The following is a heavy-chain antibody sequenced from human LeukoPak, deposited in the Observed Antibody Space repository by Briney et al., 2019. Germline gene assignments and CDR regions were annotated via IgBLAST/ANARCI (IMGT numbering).Heavy chain of an antibody. CDR1: GGSLSSNSNY. D-gene: IGHD1-26*01. Sequence: PSETLSLTCYVSGGSLSSNSNYWGWIRQPPGKGLEWIGSIYYSGKTYYNMSLNSRVTISLDTSKNQFSLKLSSVTAADTAVYYCVRTGGSFYFYYYMDVWGKGTTVTVSS. CDR2: IYYSGKT. V-gene: IGHV4-39*07. J-gene: IGHJ6*03. CDR3: VRTGGSFYFYYYMDV.